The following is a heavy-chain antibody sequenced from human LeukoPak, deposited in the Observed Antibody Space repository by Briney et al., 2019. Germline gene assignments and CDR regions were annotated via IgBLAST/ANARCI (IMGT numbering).Heavy chain of an antibody. CDR3: AGGPGLYYFDY. V-gene: IGHV4-59*08. D-gene: IGHD3-16*01. CDR1: GGSISSYY. Sequence: PSETLSLTCTVSGGSISSYYWSWIRQPPGKGLEWIGYIYYSGSTNYNPSFKSRVTISVDTSKNQFSLKLSSVTAADTAVYYCAGGPGLYYFDYWGQGTLVTVSS. CDR2: IYYSGST. J-gene: IGHJ4*02.